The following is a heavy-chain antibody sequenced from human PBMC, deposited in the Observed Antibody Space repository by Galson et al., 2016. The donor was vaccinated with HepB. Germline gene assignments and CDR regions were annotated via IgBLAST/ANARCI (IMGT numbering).Heavy chain of an antibody. CDR1: GFTFSNYA. J-gene: IGHJ4*02. CDR3: AKDQGRWFRAFPHS. D-gene: IGHD3-10*01. CDR2: ISGSGGST. Sequence: SLRLSCAASGFTFSNYAMSWVRQAPGKGLEWVSGISGSGGSTYYADSVKGRSTISRDNARNALFLQMNSLRVEDTAFYYCAKDQGRWFRAFPHSWGQGTLVTVSS. V-gene: IGHV3-23*01.